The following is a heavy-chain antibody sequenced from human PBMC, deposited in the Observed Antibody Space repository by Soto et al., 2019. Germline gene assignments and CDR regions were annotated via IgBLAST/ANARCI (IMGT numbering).Heavy chain of an antibody. CDR3: ARDGLQGCSGGSCYFPSFYNWFDP. J-gene: IGHJ5*02. CDR2: IIPIFGTA. CDR1: GGTFSSYA. V-gene: IGHV1-69*13. Sequence: GASVKVSCKASGGTFSSYAISWVRQAPGQGLEWMGGIIPIFGTANYAQKFQGRVTITADESTSTAYMELSSLRSEDTAVYYCARDGLQGCSGGSCYFPSFYNWFDPWGQGTLVTVSS. D-gene: IGHD2-15*01.